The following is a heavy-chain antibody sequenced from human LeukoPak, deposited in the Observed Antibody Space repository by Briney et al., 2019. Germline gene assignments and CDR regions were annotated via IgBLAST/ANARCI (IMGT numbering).Heavy chain of an antibody. V-gene: IGHV1-18*01. CDR2: ISGYNGNA. CDR3: ARDGYDFWSAYPRYYFDY. D-gene: IGHD3-3*01. Sequence: ASVKVSCKASGYTFTSYGISWVRQAPGQGLEWMGWISGYNGNANHAQKLQGRVTMTTDTSTSTAYMELRSLRSDDTAVYYCARDGYDFWSAYPRYYFDYWGQGTLVTVSS. CDR1: GYTFTSYG. J-gene: IGHJ4*02.